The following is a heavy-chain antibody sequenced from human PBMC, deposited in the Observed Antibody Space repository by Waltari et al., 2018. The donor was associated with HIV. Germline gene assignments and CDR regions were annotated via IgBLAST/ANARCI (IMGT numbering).Heavy chain of an antibody. V-gene: IGHV3-15*01. CDR2: IKTKADGGAA. CDR1: GFTFSNAW. J-gene: IGHJ6*02. D-gene: IGHD3-10*01. Sequence: ELQLVESGGGLVKPGGSLRVSCAASGFTFSNAWMSWVRQAPGKGLEWVGHIKTKADGGAADYAAPVKGRFTISRDDSKNTLYLQMDSLKTEDTAVYYCTTSMIRKVSYYYGMDVWGQGTTVTVSS. CDR3: TTSMIRKVSYYYGMDV.